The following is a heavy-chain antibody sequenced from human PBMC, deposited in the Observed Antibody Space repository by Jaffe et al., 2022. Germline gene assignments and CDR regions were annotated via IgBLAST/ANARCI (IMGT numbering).Heavy chain of an antibody. CDR2: IYWDDNK. J-gene: IGHJ4*02. V-gene: IGHV2-5*02. CDR3: AHKVWQGYYFDY. D-gene: IGHD2-21*01. CDR1: GFSLSTSGVG. Sequence: QITLKESGPTLVKPTQTLTLTCTFSGFSLSTSGVGVGWIRQPPGKALEWLALIYWDDNKSYSPSLKSRLTITKDTSKNQVVLTMTNMDPVDTATYYCAHKVWQGYYFDYWGQGTLVTVSS.